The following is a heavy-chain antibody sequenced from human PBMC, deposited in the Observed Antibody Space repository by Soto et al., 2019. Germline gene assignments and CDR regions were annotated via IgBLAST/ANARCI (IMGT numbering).Heavy chain of an antibody. CDR2: INPNSGGT. Sequence: GASVKVSCKASGYSFTNYYIHWVRQAPGQGLEWMGWINPNSGGTNYAQKFQERVTITRDMSTSTAYMELSSLRSEDTAVYYCAANVLLWFGEPKPYDYYGMDVWGQGTTVTVSS. V-gene: IGHV1-2*02. CDR1: GYSFTNYY. D-gene: IGHD3-10*01. CDR3: AANVLLWFGEPKPYDYYGMDV. J-gene: IGHJ6*02.